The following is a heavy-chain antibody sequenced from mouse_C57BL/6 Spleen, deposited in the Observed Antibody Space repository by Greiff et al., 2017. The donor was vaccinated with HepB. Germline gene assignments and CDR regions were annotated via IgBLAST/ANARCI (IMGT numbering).Heavy chain of an antibody. D-gene: IGHD1-1*01. CDR1: GYTFTSYW. V-gene: IGHV1-72*01. Sequence: VQLQQPGAELVKPGASVKLSCKASGYTFTSYWMHWVKQRPGQGLEWIGRIDPNSGGTKYNEKFKSKATLTVDKPSSTAYMQLSSLTSEDSAVYYCARYYYGSTLYAMDYWGQGTSVTVSS. J-gene: IGHJ4*01. CDR3: ARYYYGSTLYAMDY. CDR2: IDPNSGGT.